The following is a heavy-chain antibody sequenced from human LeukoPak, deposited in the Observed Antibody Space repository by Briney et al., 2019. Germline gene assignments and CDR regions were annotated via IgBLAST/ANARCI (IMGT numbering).Heavy chain of an antibody. CDR3: VRGPPEYCSGGSCYSGRNWFDP. CDR1: GYTFTGYY. CDR2: IHPNSGDT. J-gene: IGHJ5*02. V-gene: IGHV1-2*02. Sequence: ASVKVSCKASGYTFTGYYMHWVRQAPGQGLEWMGWIHPNSGDTNYAQKFQGRVTMTRDTSISTAYMALSRLTFDDTAVYYCVRGPPEYCSGGSCYSGRNWFDPWGQGTLVTVSS. D-gene: IGHD2-15*01.